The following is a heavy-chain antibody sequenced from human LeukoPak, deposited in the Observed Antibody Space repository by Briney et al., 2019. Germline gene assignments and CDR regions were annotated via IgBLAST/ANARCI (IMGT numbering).Heavy chain of an antibody. V-gene: IGHV5-51*01. CDR2: IYPGDSDT. J-gene: IGHJ1*01. CDR1: GYSFTDFW. CDR3: ARSGSISMVRGVIAYFHH. D-gene: IGHD3-10*01. Sequence: GESLKISCQGFGYSFTDFWIAWVRQVPGKGLEWMGIIYPGDSDTRYSPSFEGQVTISVDKSITIAYLQWSSLKASDTAVYFCARSGSISMVRGVIAYFHHWGRGTLVTVSS.